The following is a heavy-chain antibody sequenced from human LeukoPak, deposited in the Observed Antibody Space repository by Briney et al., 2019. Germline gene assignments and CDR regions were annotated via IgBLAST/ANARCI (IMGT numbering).Heavy chain of an antibody. V-gene: IGHV3-48*03. Sequence: GGSLRLSCAASGFTFSRYEMNWVRQAPGKGLEWVSYMSSSDTTIHYVDSVKGRFRNSRDNAKNTVYLEMNSLRSEDTAVYYCARSLIPLGMDVWGQGTTVTVSS. D-gene: IGHD2-21*01. CDR3: ARSLIPLGMDV. J-gene: IGHJ6*02. CDR2: MSSSDTTI. CDR1: GFTFSRYE.